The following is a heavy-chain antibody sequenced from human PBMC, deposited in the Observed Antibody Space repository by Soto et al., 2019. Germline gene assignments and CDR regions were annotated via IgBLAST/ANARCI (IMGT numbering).Heavy chain of an antibody. CDR3: ARDRITIFGVVIRGVDV. J-gene: IGHJ6*02. CDR1: GFTFSSYS. D-gene: IGHD3-3*01. V-gene: IGHV3-21*01. CDR2: ISSSSSYI. Sequence: GGSLSLSFPASGFTFSSYSMNWVRQAPGKGLEWVSSISSSSSYIYYADSVKGRFTISRDNAKNSLYLQMNSLRAEDTAVYYCARDRITIFGVVIRGVDVWGQGTTVTVSS.